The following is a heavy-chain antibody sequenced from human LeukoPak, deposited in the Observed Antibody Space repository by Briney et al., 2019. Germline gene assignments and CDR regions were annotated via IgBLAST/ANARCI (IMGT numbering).Heavy chain of an antibody. Sequence: GLVKPGGSLRLSCAASGFMFSRYSMNWVRQPPGKGLEWIGEIYHSGSTNYNPSLKGRVTISVDKSKNQFSPKLSSVTAADTAVYYCARWTSNYVPFDYRGQGTLVTVSS. CDR1: GFMFSRYS. CDR2: IYHSGST. J-gene: IGHJ4*02. V-gene: IGHV4-4*02. CDR3: ARWTSNYVPFDY. D-gene: IGHD4-11*01.